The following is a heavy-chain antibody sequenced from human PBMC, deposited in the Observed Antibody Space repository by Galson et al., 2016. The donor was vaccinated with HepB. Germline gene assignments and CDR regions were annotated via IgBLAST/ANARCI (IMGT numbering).Heavy chain of an antibody. CDR2: IWYDGSES. CDR3: ARGKGADYKAAFEL. J-gene: IGHJ3*01. Sequence: SLRLSCAASGFSFHRFGMHWVRQAPGKRLEWVAVIWYDGSESEYLDSVQGRFTVSRDNSKKTLYLQMDSLRNDDTAVYYCARGKGADYKAAFELWGQGTRVTVSS. D-gene: IGHD4-11*01. V-gene: IGHV3-33*01. CDR1: GFSFHRFG.